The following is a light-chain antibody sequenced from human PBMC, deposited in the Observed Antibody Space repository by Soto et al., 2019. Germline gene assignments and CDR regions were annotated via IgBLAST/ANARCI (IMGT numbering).Light chain of an antibody. J-gene: IGKJ4*01. CDR3: QQYNSYALT. CDR2: DAS. Sequence: DIQMTQSPSTLSASVGDRVAITCRASQSISSWLAWYQQKPGKAPKLLIYDASSLESGVPSRFSGSGSGTEFTLTISSLQPDDFATYYCQQYNSYALTFGGGTKVEIK. CDR1: QSISSW. V-gene: IGKV1-5*01.